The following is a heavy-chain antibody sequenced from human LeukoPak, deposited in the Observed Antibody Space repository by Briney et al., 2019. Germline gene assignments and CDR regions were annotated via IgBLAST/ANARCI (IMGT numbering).Heavy chain of an antibody. D-gene: IGHD3/OR15-3a*01. CDR2: MNPDGSEK. CDR3: ARDDGFSCYFH. CDR1: GFNFSNYG. V-gene: IGHV3-7*01. Sequence: PGGSLRLSCAASGFNFSNYGMSWVRQAPGKGLQWVANMNPDGSEKYYVDSVKGRFTISRDNAKNPLYLQMNSLTAEDTAVYYCARDDGFSCYFHWGQGTLVTVSS. J-gene: IGHJ4*02.